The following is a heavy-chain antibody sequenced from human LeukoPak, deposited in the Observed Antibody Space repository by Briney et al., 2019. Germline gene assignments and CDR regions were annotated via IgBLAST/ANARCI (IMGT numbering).Heavy chain of an antibody. D-gene: IGHD2-2*01. CDR2: IYNSGST. V-gene: IGHV4-30-4*08. Sequence: SQTLSLTCTVSGGSISSGDYYWRWIRPPPGKGLEWSVYIYNSGSTYYNPSLKSRVTISVDTSKNQFSLKLSSVTAADTAVYYCARYCSSTSCYGNYYFDYWGQGTLVTVSS. J-gene: IGHJ4*02. CDR3: ARYCSSTSCYGNYYFDY. CDR1: GGSISSGDYY.